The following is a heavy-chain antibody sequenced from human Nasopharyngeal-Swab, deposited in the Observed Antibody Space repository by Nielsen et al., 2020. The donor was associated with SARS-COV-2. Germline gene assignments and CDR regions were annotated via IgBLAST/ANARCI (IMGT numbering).Heavy chain of an antibody. J-gene: IGHJ3*02. CDR2: INHSGST. D-gene: IGHD4-23*01. CDR3: ARFRLTTVVTPVAFDI. Sequence: WSRQPPGKGLEWIGEINHSGSTNYNPSLKRRVTISVVTSKNQFSLKLSSVTAADTAVYYCARFRLTTVVTPVAFDIWGQGTMVTVSS. V-gene: IGHV4-34*01.